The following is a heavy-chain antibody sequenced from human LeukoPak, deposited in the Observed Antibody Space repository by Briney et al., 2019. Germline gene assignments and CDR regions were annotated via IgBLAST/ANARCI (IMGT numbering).Heavy chain of an antibody. V-gene: IGHV3-30-3*01. CDR3: ARALIATEWLDPIDS. Sequence: TGGSLRLSCAASGFIFSNYPMHWVRQAPGKGLEWVSAISFNGNNKYYAHSVKGRFTFSRDNSKNTLHLQMNSLRVEDTAIYYFARALIATEWLDPIDSWGQGTLVTVSS. D-gene: IGHD3-3*01. J-gene: IGHJ4*02. CDR2: ISFNGNNK. CDR1: GFIFSNYP.